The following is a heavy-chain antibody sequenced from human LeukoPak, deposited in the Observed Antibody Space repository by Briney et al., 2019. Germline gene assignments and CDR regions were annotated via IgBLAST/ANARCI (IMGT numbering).Heavy chain of an antibody. Sequence: PSETLSLTCTVSGGSISSYYWSWIRQPPGKGLEWIGYIYYSGSTNYNPSLKSRVTISVDTSKNQFSLKLSSVTAADTAVYYCARGGRDSSGYYLRFFDYWGQGTLVTVSS. CDR2: IYYSGST. V-gene: IGHV4-59*01. J-gene: IGHJ4*02. CDR3: ARGGRDSSGYYLRFFDY. CDR1: GGSISSYY. D-gene: IGHD3-22*01.